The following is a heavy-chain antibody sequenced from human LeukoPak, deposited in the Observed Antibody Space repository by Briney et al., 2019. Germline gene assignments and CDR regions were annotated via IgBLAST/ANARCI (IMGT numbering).Heavy chain of an antibody. CDR3: AREELSGYVAWFDP. D-gene: IGHD5-12*01. J-gene: IGHJ5*02. CDR2: IYHSGST. CDR1: GGSISSGGYS. V-gene: IGHV4-30-2*01. Sequence: PSETLSLTCAVSGGSISSGGYSWSWIRQPPGKGLEWIGYIYHSGSTYYNPSLKSRVTISVDTSKNQFSLKLSSVTAADTAVYYCAREELSGYVAWFDPWGQGTLVTVSS.